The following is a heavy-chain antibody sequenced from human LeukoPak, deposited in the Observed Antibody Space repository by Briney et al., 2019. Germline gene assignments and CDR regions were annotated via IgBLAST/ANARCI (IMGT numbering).Heavy chain of an antibody. CDR3: ARDRGAMVRGVIDY. Sequence: SQTLSLTCTVSGGSISSSSYYWGWIRQPPGKGLEWIGSIYYSGSTYYNPSLKSRVTISVDTSKNQFSLKLSSVTAADTAVYYCARDRGAMVRGVIDYWGQGTLVTVSS. V-gene: IGHV4-39*02. J-gene: IGHJ4*02. CDR2: IYYSGST. CDR1: GGSISSSSYY. D-gene: IGHD3-10*01.